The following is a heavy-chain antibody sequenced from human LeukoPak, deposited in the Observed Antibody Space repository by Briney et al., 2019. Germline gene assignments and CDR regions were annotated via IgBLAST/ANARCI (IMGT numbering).Heavy chain of an antibody. D-gene: IGHD3-22*01. CDR1: GGSISSGSYC. CDR3: ARAYSSGYYPPENFFNS. CDR2: IYTSGST. Sequence: SQTLSLTCTVSGGSISSGSYCWSWIRQPAGKGLERIGGIYTSGSTNYDPSLKSRVTISVDTSRNQFSLKLSSVTAADTAVYYCARAYSSGYYPPENFFNSWGQGTLVTVSS. V-gene: IGHV4-61*02. J-gene: IGHJ4*02.